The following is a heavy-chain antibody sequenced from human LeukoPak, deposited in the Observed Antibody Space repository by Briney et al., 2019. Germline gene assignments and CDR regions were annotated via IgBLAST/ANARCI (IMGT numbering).Heavy chain of an antibody. Sequence: PGGSLRLSCAASGFTFSSYGMHWVRQAPGKGLEWVAVISYDGSNKYYADSVKGRFTISRDNSKNTLYLQMNSLRAEDTAVYYCAKGAVATIAPLYFDYWGQGTLVTVSS. V-gene: IGHV3-30*18. J-gene: IGHJ4*02. CDR3: AKGAVATIAPLYFDY. D-gene: IGHD5-12*01. CDR2: ISYDGSNK. CDR1: GFTFSSYG.